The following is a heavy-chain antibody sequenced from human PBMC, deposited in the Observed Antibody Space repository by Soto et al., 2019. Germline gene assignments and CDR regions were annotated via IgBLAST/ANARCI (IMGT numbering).Heavy chain of an antibody. CDR1: GVSINDYY. D-gene: IGHD3-16*01. CDR2: LHNSGGA. V-gene: IGHV4-59*08. Sequence: QVQLQESGPGLVKPSETLSLTCTVSGVSINDYYWSWVRQPPGKGLEWIAWLHNSGGADYSPPLKSRVTTSMDTSKSQFSLRLSSVTAADTAVYYCARHDARGGAFDIWGRGTMVTVSS. CDR3: ARHDARGGAFDI. J-gene: IGHJ3*02.